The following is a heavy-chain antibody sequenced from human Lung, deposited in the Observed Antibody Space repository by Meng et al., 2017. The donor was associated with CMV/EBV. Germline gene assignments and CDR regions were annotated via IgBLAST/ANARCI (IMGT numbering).Heavy chain of an antibody. CDR3: ARGTSTSYDTSRGLHS. CDR1: GGSLSDYA. D-gene: IGHD3-22*01. Sequence: SXXVSXKASGGSLSDYAISWVRQAPGQGLEWMGGIIPIFGTTNYAQKFQGRVTMTTDEYATKAYMDLSSLRSEDTDVFYCARGTSTSYDTSRGLHSWGQGTXVTVSS. V-gene: IGHV1-69*05. J-gene: IGHJ4*02. CDR2: IIPIFGTT.